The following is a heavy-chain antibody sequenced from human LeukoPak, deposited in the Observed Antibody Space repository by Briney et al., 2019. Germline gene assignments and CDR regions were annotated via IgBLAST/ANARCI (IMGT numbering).Heavy chain of an antibody. V-gene: IGHV3-66*02. Sequence: PGGSLRLSCAASGFTVSSNYMSWVRQAPGKGLEWVSVIYSGGSTYYADSVEGRFTISRDNSKNTLYLQMNSLRAEDTAVYYCARGRSIAARRYYYYYMDVWGKGTTVTVSS. CDR2: IYSGGST. CDR3: ARGRSIAARRYYYYYMDV. J-gene: IGHJ6*03. D-gene: IGHD6-6*01. CDR1: GFTVSSNY.